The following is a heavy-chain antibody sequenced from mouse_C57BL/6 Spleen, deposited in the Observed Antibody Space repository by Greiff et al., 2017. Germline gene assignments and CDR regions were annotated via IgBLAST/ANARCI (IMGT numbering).Heavy chain of an antibody. Sequence: QVQLQQSGAELVRPGASVTLSCKASGYTFTDYEMHWVKQTPVHGLEWIGAIEPETGGTAYNQKFKGKAILTADKSSSTAYMELRSLTSEDSAVYYGTREDDYLYAMDYWGQGTSVTVSS. CDR3: TREDDYLYAMDY. V-gene: IGHV1-15*01. CDR1: GYTFTDYE. CDR2: IEPETGGT. D-gene: IGHD2-4*01. J-gene: IGHJ4*01.